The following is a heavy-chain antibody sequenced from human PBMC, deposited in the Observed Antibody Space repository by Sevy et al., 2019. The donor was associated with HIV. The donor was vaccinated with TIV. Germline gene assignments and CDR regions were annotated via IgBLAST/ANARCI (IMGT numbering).Heavy chain of an antibody. CDR3: AREGQWSHPGDY. Sequence: GGSLRLSCAASGFSFSSFWMSWVRQSPGKGLEWVANIKEDGSEKYYVDSVKGRFTSYRDNAKNSPYLQMNRLRAEDTAGYYCAREGQWSHPGDYWGQGTLVTVSS. CDR2: IKEDGSEK. D-gene: IGHD2-15*01. V-gene: IGHV3-7*01. J-gene: IGHJ4*02. CDR1: GFSFSSFW.